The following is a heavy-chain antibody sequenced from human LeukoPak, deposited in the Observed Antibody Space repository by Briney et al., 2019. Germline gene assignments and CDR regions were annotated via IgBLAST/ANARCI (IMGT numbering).Heavy chain of an antibody. CDR1: GYTFTSYG. D-gene: IGHD3-9*01. Sequence: ASVKVSCKASGYTFTSYGISWVRQAPGQGLEWMGWISAYNGNTNYAQKLQGRVTMTTDTSTSTAYMELRSLRSDDTAVYYCARFNDILTCYYSLPYFDYWGQGTLVTVSS. J-gene: IGHJ4*02. CDR3: ARFNDILTCYYSLPYFDY. CDR2: ISAYNGNT. V-gene: IGHV1-18*01.